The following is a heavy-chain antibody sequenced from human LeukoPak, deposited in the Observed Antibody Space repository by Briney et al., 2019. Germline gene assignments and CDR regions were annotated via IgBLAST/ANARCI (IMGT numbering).Heavy chain of an antibody. CDR1: GFTFSSYA. Sequence: GGSLRLSCAASGFTFSSYAMHWVRQAPGKGLEYVSGISSNGGRANYANSVKVRFTISRDSSKNILYLQMNSLRAEDTAVYYCAKDRCSNGIGCYYYYMDVWGKGTTVTISS. CDR2: ISSNGGRA. CDR3: AKDRCSNGIGCYYYYMDV. V-gene: IGHV3-64*04. D-gene: IGHD2-8*01. J-gene: IGHJ6*03.